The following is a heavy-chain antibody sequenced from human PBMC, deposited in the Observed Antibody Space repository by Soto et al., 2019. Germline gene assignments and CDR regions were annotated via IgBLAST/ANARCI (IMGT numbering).Heavy chain of an antibody. J-gene: IGHJ3*01. Sequence: QVQLQASGPGLVKPSETLSLTCVVSGDSIIRSFWGWIRQPPGRGLEWIAYISDSGITFSNPSLKSRRSMSVDTSTIEFSLTLTAMTAADTAIYYCARGAGDFSGTDTFDFWGQGTLVTVSS. CDR3: ARGAGDFSGTDTFDF. CDR1: GDSIIRSF. CDR2: ISDSGIT. V-gene: IGHV4-59*01. D-gene: IGHD3-10*01.